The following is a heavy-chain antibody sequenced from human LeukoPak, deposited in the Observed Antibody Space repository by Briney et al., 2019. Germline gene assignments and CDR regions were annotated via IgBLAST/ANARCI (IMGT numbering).Heavy chain of an antibody. J-gene: IGHJ4*02. V-gene: IGHV3-7*03. CDR3: AKNNGWFHLAQ. CDR2: IKNDGSES. Sequence: GGSLRLSCAVAGFNFRDHWMDWVRQAPGKGLEWVGHIKNDGSESYYVDSLKGRFSISRDNTNNALYLQMNSLRVEDTAVYYCAKNNGWFHLAQWGQGTLVTVSS. CDR1: GFNFRDHW. D-gene: IGHD6-19*01.